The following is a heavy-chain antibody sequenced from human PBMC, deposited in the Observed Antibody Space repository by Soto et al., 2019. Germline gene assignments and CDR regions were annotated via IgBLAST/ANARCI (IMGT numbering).Heavy chain of an antibody. V-gene: IGHV1-18*01. CDR2: ISTYNGNT. CDR1: GYTFITYG. D-gene: IGHD3-22*01. CDR3: ARGPTDYYDNSANYFLDY. J-gene: IGHJ4*02. Sequence: QVQLVQSGAEVKKPGASVKVSCKASGYTFITYGVSWVRQAPGQGLDWLGWISTYNGNTRYAERLQGRVTMTNDTTTNTACMELRNLRSDDTAVYYCARGPTDYYDNSANYFLDYWGQGTLVTVSS.